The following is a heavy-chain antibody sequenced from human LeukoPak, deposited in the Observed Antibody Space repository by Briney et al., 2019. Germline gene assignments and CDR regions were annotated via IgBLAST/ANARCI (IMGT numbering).Heavy chain of an antibody. CDR3: ASLGSSWYGV. D-gene: IGHD6-13*01. Sequence: PSETLSLTCTVSGGSISSGGYYWSWIRQPPGKGLEWIGYIYHSGSTYYNPSLKSRVTISVDRSKNQFSLKLSSVTAADTAVYYCASLGSSWYGVWGQGTLVTVSS. CDR1: GGSISSGGYY. CDR2: IYHSGST. V-gene: IGHV4-30-2*01. J-gene: IGHJ4*02.